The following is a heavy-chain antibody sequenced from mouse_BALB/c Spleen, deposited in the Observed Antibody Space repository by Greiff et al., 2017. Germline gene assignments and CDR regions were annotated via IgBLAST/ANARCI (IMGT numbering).Heavy chain of an antibody. D-gene: IGHD1-1*01. CDR3: ARSGGDYYGSSPWFAY. J-gene: IGHJ3*01. V-gene: IGHV3-2*02. CDR2: ISYSGST. Sequence: EVQLQESGPGLVKPSQSLSLTFTVTGYSITSDYAWNWIRQFPGNKLEWMGYISYSGSTSYNPSLKSRISITRDTSKNQFFLQLNSVTTEDTATYYCARSGGDYYGSSPWFAYWGQGTLVTVSA. CDR1: GYSITSDYA.